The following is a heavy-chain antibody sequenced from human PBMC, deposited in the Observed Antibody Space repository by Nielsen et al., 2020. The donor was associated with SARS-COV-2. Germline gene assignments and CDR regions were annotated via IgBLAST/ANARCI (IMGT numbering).Heavy chain of an antibody. CDR3: ARTGTDVWSIAAAGAYYYYGMDV. Sequence: WIRQPPGKGLEWIGEINHSGSTNYNPSLKSRVTISVDTSKNQFSLKLSSVTAADTAVYYCARTGTDVWSIAAAGAYYYYGMDVWGQGTTVTVSS. D-gene: IGHD6-13*01. CDR2: INHSGST. J-gene: IGHJ6*02. V-gene: IGHV4-34*01.